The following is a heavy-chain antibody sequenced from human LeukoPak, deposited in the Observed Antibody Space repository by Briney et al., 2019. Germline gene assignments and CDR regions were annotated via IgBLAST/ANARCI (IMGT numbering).Heavy chain of an antibody. CDR1: GGSISSRSYY. V-gene: IGHV4-39*01. J-gene: IGHJ5*02. CDR3: ARGPVEELLHNWFDP. D-gene: IGHD2-15*01. CDR2: VYYRGST. Sequence: SETPSLTCTVSGGSISSRSYYWGWIRQPPGKGLEWIGTVYYRGSTYYSPSLKSRVTISVDTSKNQFSLKLSSVTAADTAVYYCARGPVEELLHNWFDPWGQGTLVTVSS.